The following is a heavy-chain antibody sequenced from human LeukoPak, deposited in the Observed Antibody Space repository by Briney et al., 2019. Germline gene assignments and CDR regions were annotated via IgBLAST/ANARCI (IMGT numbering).Heavy chain of an antibody. J-gene: IGHJ4*02. D-gene: IGHD3-16*02. Sequence: PSETLSLTCAVYGGSFSGYYWSWLRQPPGKGLEWIGYISYSGSTNYNPSLKSRVTISVDTSKNQFSLKLNSVTAADTAVYYCARYIWGSYPTFEDYWGQGSLVTVSS. CDR1: GGSFSGYY. CDR2: ISYSGST. CDR3: ARYIWGSYPTFEDY. V-gene: IGHV4-59*01.